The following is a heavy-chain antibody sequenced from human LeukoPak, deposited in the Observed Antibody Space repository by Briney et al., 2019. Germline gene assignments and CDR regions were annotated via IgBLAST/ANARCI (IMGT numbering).Heavy chain of an antibody. CDR1: GYTFTSYG. D-gene: IGHD6-13*01. Sequence: GASVTVSCTASGYTFTSYGISWVRQAPGQGLEWMGWISAYNGNTNHAQKLQGRVTMTTDTSTSTAYMELRSLRSDDTAVYYCARASTEGIAAAGTGSFDYWGQGTLVTVSS. CDR2: ISAYNGNT. J-gene: IGHJ4*02. V-gene: IGHV1-18*01. CDR3: ARASTEGIAAAGTGSFDY.